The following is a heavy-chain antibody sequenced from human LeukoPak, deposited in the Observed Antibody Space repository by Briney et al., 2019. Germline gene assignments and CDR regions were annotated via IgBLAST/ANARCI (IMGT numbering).Heavy chain of an antibody. V-gene: IGHV3-48*01. CDR3: VKYYHDSSGYSHFDY. CDR2: ISSSSSTI. D-gene: IGHD3-22*01. CDR1: GFTFSSYS. Sequence: GGSLRLSCAASGFTFSSYSMNWVRQAPGKGLEWVSYISSSSSTIYYADSVKRRFTISRDNAKNSLYLQMNSLRAEDTAVYYCVKYYHDSSGYSHFDYWGQGTLVTVSS. J-gene: IGHJ4*02.